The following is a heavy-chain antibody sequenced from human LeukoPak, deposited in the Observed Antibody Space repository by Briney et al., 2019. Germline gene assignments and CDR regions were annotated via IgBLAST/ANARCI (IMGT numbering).Heavy chain of an antibody. CDR2: INHSGST. CDR1: GGSFSGYY. Sequence: SETLSLTCAVYGGSFSGYYWRWIRQPPGKGLEWVGEINHSGSTNYNPSLKSRVTISVDTSKNEFALKLSSVTAADTAVYYCARGPRYPGRAALDIWVQGTIVTLSS. CDR3: ARGPRYPGRAALDI. J-gene: IGHJ3*02. D-gene: IGHD2-2*02. V-gene: IGHV4-34*01.